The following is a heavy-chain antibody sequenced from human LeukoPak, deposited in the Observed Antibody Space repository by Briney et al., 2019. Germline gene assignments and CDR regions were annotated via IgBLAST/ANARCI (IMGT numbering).Heavy chain of an antibody. Sequence: LAGGSLRLSCAASGFTFSSYGMHWVRQTPGKGLEWVAVIWYDGSNKYYADSVKGRFTISRDNSKNTLFLQMNSLRAEDTAVYYCARDGSYSEFDYWGQGTLVTAPS. CDR2: IWYDGSNK. V-gene: IGHV3-33*01. CDR1: GFTFSSYG. CDR3: ARDGSYSEFDY. D-gene: IGHD1-26*01. J-gene: IGHJ4*02.